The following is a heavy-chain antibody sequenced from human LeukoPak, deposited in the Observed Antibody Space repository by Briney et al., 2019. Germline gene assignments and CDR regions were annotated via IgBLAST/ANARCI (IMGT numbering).Heavy chain of an antibody. Sequence: SETLSLTCTVSGGSISSYYWSWIRQPPGRGLEWIGYIYYSGSTNYNPSLKSRVTISVDTSKNQFSLKLSSVTAADTAAYYCAMGVGATTGYWGQGTLVTVSS. CDR2: IYYSGST. CDR3: AMGVGATTGY. J-gene: IGHJ4*02. D-gene: IGHD1-26*01. CDR1: GGSISSYY. V-gene: IGHV4-59*01.